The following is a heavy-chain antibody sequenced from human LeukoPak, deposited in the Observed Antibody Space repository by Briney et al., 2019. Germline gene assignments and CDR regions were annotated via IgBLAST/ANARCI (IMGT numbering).Heavy chain of an antibody. CDR3: AGGPRQYYYSGSYHY. J-gene: IGHJ4*02. CDR2: IYYSGST. Sequence: PSETLSLTCTVSGGSISSGGYYWRWIRQHPGKGLEWIGYIYYSGSTYYNPSLKSRVTISVDTSKNQFSLKLSSVTAADTAVYYCAGGPRQYYYSGSYHYWGQGTLVTVSS. CDR1: GGSISSGGYY. D-gene: IGHD3-10*01. V-gene: IGHV4-31*03.